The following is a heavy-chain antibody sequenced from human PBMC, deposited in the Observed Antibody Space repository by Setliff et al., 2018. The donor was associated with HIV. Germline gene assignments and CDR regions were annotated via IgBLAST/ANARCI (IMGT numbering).Heavy chain of an antibody. CDR2: ISPNRGAT. CDR1: GYTFSDYY. D-gene: IGHD2-15*01. CDR3: ARVLAGLNWFDP. Sequence: ASVKVSCKASGYTFSDYYIHWVRQAPGQGLEWMGWISPNRGATNFAQKFLGRVTMTRDTSISTAYLELSSLTSDDTAVYYCARVLAGLNWFDPWGQGTLVTVSS. J-gene: IGHJ5*02. V-gene: IGHV1-2*02.